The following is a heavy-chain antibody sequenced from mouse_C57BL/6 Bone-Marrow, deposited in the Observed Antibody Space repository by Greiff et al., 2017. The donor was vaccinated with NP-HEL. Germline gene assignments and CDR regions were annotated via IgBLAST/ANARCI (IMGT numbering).Heavy chain of an antibody. CDR2: IDPSSIYT. V-gene: IGHV1-59*01. D-gene: IGHD2-1*01. Sequence: QVQLKQPGAELVRPFHSVKSSCKASFYSFTSYFIHWVNHMPGQGLEWIGVIDPSSIYTNYNQKFKGKATLTVDTSSSTAYMQLSSLTSEDAAVYYCARTRIGNLDYWGQGTTLTVSS. CDR3: ARTRIGNLDY. J-gene: IGHJ2*01. CDR1: FYSFTSYF.